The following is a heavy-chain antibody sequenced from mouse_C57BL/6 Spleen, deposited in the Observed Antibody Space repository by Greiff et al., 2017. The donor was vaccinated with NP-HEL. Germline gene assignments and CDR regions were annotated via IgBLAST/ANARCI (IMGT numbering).Heavy chain of an antibody. J-gene: IGHJ2*01. CDR3: AREGGYDVEEYYFDY. Sequence: EVQLQESGPGLVKPSQSLSLTCSVTGYSITSGYYWNWIRQFPGNKLEWMGYISYDGSNNYNPSLKNRISITRDTSKNQFFLKLNSVTTEDTATYYCAREGGYDVEEYYFDYWGQGTTLTVSS. CDR2: ISYDGSN. CDR1: GYSITSGYY. V-gene: IGHV3-6*01. D-gene: IGHD2-2*01.